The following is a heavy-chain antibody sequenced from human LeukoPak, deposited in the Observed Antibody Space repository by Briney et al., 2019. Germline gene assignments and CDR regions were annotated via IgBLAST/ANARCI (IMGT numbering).Heavy chain of an antibody. CDR1: GFTFSDYY. D-gene: IGHD3-10*01. CDR2: ISSSGSTI. CDR3: AKAAAGELLSTRNWFDP. Sequence: GGSLRLSCAASGFTFSDYYMSWIRQAPGKGLEWVSYISSSGSTIYYADSVKGRFTISRDNAKNSLYLQMNSLRAEDTALYYCAKAAAGELLSTRNWFDPWGQGTLVTVSS. J-gene: IGHJ5*02. V-gene: IGHV3-11*01.